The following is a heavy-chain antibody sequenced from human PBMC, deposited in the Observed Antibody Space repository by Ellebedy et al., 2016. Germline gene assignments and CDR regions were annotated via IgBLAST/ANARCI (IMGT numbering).Heavy chain of an antibody. D-gene: IGHD3-16*01. CDR2: IYYSGST. CDR1: GGSVSSGSYY. J-gene: IGHJ1*01. Sequence: SETLSLTXTVSGGSVSSGSYYWSWIRQPPGKGLEWIGYIYYSGSTNYNPSLKSRVTISVDTSKNQFSLKLSSVTAADTAVYYCVSEGGTEYFQHWGQGTLVTVSS. CDR3: VSEGGTEYFQH. V-gene: IGHV4-61*01.